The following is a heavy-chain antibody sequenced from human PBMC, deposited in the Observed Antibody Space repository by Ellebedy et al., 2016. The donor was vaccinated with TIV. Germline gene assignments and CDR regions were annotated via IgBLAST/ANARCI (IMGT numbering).Heavy chain of an antibody. Sequence: ASVKVSXKASRYTFTSYDINWVRQVTGQGLEWMGWMNPNSGNTGYAQKFQGRVTMTRNTSISTAYMELSSLRSEDTAVYYCARGWSSGWYVGWFNPWGQGTLVTVSS. D-gene: IGHD6-19*01. CDR2: MNPNSGNT. V-gene: IGHV1-8*02. CDR3: ARGWSSGWYVGWFNP. CDR1: RYTFTSYD. J-gene: IGHJ5*02.